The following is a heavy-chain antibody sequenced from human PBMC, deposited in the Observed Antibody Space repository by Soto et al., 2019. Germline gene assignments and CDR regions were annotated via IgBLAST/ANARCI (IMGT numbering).Heavy chain of an antibody. CDR1: NYLFGAFG. J-gene: IGHJ3*01. Sequence: QVQLVQSGAEVKNPGASVKASCQASNYLFGAFGISWVRQAPGQGLEWMGWITPYNGNTHYAEKFQDRVTMTADKSTTTAYMEVRRLTSDDTAVYFCARISARRNDFDVWGQGTVVTVSS. CDR3: ARISARRNDFDV. V-gene: IGHV1-18*01. CDR2: ITPYNGNT.